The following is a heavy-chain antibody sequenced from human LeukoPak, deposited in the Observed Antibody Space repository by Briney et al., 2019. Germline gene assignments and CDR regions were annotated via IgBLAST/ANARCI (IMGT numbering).Heavy chain of an antibody. D-gene: IGHD5-18*01. CDR1: GFTFSSYA. J-gene: IGHJ6*03. Sequence: GGSLRLSCAASGFTFSSYAMSWVRQAPGKGLEWVSAISGSGGSTYYADSVKGRFTISRDNSKNTLYLQMNSLRAEDTAVYYCARGKGDTAMATRSGTRVNNYYMDVWGKGTTVTVSS. CDR2: ISGSGGST. V-gene: IGHV3-23*01. CDR3: ARGKGDTAMATRSGTRVNNYYMDV.